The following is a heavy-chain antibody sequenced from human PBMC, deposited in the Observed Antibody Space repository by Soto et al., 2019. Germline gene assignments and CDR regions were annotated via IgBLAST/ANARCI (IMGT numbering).Heavy chain of an antibody. Sequence: QVQLVQSGDEVKKPGASVKVSCKASGYIFVNYGIAWVRQAPGQGLEWMGWISPYTGNTHSATKIQGRLTMSTDTCTSTAYMGLGSLTSDDTAVYYCVMVDNYVTPTPQDVWCQETTVTVSS. CDR2: ISPYTGNT. J-gene: IGHJ6*02. CDR3: VMVDNYVTPTPQDV. V-gene: IGHV1-18*01. CDR1: GYIFVNYG. D-gene: IGHD3-16*01.